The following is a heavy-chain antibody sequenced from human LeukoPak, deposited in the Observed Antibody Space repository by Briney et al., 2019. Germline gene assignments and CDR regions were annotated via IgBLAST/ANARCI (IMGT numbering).Heavy chain of an antibody. CDR3: ARDGGYSSSPVQVSYFDY. Sequence: SVKVSCKASGGTFSSYAISWVRQAPGQGLEWMGGIIPIFGTANYAQKFQGRVTITTDESTSTAYMGLSSLRSEDTAVYYCARDGGYSSSPVQVSYFDYWGQGTLATVSS. D-gene: IGHD6-13*01. CDR2: IIPIFGTA. CDR1: GGTFSSYA. J-gene: IGHJ4*02. V-gene: IGHV1-69*05.